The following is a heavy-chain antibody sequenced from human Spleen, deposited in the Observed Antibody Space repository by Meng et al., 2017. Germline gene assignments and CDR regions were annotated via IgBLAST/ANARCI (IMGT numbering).Heavy chain of an antibody. D-gene: IGHD4-17*01. CDR2: ISHSGST. V-gene: IGHV4-34*01. J-gene: IGHJ5*02. CDR1: GGSFSDYY. CDR3: ARLWTVTSYSADWFDP. Sequence: QVQLTQWGAGLFKPSETLSLTCVVSGGSFSDYYWSWIRQPPGKGLEWIGEISHSGSTNYSPSLKNRVTISLDTSKNQFSLNLRSVTAADTAVYYCARLWTVTSYSADWFDPWGQGTLVTVSS.